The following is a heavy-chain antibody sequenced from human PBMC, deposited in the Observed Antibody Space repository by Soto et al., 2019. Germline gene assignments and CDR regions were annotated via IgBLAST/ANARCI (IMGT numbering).Heavy chain of an antibody. V-gene: IGHV1-69*01. J-gene: IGHJ6*01. D-gene: IGHD6-6*01. CDR3: AREYDSSSSTDYDYYCMDV. CDR1: GGTFSSYA. Sequence: QVQLVQSGAEVKKPGSSVKVSCKASGGTFSSYAISWVRPAPAQWLEWMGVIIPIFGTANYAQKFQGRVTITADESTSTGYMGLRSRRSESTAVYYGAREYDSSSSTDYDYYCMDVCGGGNTFIFSS. CDR2: IIPIFGTA.